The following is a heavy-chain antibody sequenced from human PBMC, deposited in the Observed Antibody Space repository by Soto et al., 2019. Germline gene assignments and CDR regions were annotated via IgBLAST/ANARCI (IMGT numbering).Heavy chain of an antibody. J-gene: IGHJ5*02. V-gene: IGHV4-31*03. CDR3: ARTYSAYDKGYWFDP. D-gene: IGHD5-12*01. CDR1: GGSISSVNYY. Sequence: PSETLSLTCTVSGGSISSVNYYCSWIRQHPGKGLEWIGYIYHSGSTYYNSSLKSRVSISVDRSKNQFSLKLVSVTAADTAVYYCARTYSAYDKGYWFDPWGQGTLVTVSS. CDR2: IYHSGST.